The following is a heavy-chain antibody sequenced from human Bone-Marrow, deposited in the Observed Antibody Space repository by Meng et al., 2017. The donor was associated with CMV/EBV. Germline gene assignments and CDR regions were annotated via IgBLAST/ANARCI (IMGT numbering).Heavy chain of an antibody. CDR2: ISAYNGNT. CDR3: ARDATVAEFDP. V-gene: IGHV1-18*01. Sequence: ASVKVSCKASGYTFTSYGISWVRQAPGQGLEWMGWISAYNGNTNYAQKLQGRVTMTTDTYTSTAYMELRSLRYDDTAVYYCARDATVAEFDPWGQGTLVTVSS. D-gene: IGHD4-23*01. J-gene: IGHJ5*02. CDR1: GYTFTSYG.